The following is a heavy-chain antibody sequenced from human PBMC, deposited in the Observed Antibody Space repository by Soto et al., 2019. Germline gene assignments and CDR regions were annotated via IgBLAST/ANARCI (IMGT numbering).Heavy chain of an antibody. V-gene: IGHV4-59*01. CDR2: IYYSGST. CDR3: GRASLRLWFGELSPNWFDP. D-gene: IGHD3-10*01. CDR1: GGSISSYY. Sequence: SETLSLTCTVSGGSISSYYWSWIRQPPGKGLEWIGYIYYSGSTNYNPSLKSRVTISVDTSKNQFSLKLSSVTAADTAVYYCGRASLRLWFGELSPNWFDPWGQGTLVTVSS. J-gene: IGHJ5*02.